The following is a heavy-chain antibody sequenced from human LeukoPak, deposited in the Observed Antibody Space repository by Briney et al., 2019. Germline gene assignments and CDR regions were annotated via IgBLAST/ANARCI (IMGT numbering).Heavy chain of an antibody. Sequence: ASVKVSCKASGYTCTSYGISWVRQAPGQGLEWMGWISAYNGNTNYAQKLQGRVTMTTDTSTSTAYMELRSLRSDDTAVYYCARDRSGYDFGWFDPWGQGTLVTVSS. J-gene: IGHJ5*02. CDR3: ARDRSGYDFGWFDP. CDR1: GYTCTSYG. V-gene: IGHV1-18*01. CDR2: ISAYNGNT. D-gene: IGHD5-12*01.